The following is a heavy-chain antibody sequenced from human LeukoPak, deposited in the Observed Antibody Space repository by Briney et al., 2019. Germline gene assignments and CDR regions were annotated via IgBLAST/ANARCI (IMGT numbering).Heavy chain of an antibody. CDR2: ISSSSNYI. CDR1: GFTFSSYS. J-gene: IGHJ6*02. Sequence: GGSLRLSCAASGFTFSSYSMNWVRQAPGKGLEWVSSISSSSNYIYYADSVKGRFTISRDNAKNSLYLQMNSLRAEDTAVYYCAGEVSVGPNYFGMDVWGQGTTVTVSS. CDR3: AGEVSVGPNYFGMDV. V-gene: IGHV3-21*01. D-gene: IGHD1-26*01.